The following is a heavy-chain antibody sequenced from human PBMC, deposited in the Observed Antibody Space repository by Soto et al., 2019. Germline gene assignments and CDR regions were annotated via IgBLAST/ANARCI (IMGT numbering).Heavy chain of an antibody. CDR1: GYTFTSYD. CDR2: MNPNSGNT. CDR3: ARVPSSSLYGYYYYYMDV. D-gene: IGHD6-13*01. Sequence: QVQLVQSGAEVKKPGASVKVSCKASGYTFTSYDINWVRQATGQGLEWMGWMNPNSGNTGYAQKFQGRVTMTRNTSISTAYMELSSLRSEDTAVYYCARVPSSSLYGYYYYYMDVWGKGTTVTVSS. V-gene: IGHV1-8*01. J-gene: IGHJ6*03.